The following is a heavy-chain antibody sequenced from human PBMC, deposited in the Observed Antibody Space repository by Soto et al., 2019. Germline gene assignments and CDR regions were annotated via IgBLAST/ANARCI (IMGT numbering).Heavy chain of an antibody. V-gene: IGHV4-59*01. J-gene: IGHJ4*02. CDR1: GGSFHNFY. CDR2: VHYSGST. CDR3: ATCVDYYPTRVYFSFDS. D-gene: IGHD3-10*01. Sequence: SETLSLTCNLSGGSFHNFYWVWIRQPPGKGMEWVGHVHYSGSTNYSRSLNSRATMSLDTYKSQLSLKLPSLTAADTAMYFCATCVDYYPTRVYFSFDSWGQGIPVTVSS.